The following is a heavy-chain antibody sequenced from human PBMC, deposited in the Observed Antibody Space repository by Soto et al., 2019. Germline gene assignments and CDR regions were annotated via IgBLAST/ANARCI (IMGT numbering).Heavy chain of an antibody. CDR2: IYYSGST. Sequence: SETLSLTCTVSGGSISSGGYYWSWIRQHPGKGLEWIGYIYYSGSTYYNPSLKSRVTISVDTSKNQFSLKLSSVTAADTAVYYCARVLWDDSSGYFDYWGQGTLVTVSS. V-gene: IGHV4-31*03. CDR3: ARVLWDDSSGYFDY. CDR1: GGSISSGGYY. J-gene: IGHJ4*02. D-gene: IGHD3-22*01.